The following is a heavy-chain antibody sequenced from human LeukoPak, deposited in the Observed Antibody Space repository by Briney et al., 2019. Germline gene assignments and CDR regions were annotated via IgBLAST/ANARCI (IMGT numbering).Heavy chain of an antibody. CDR3: ARGTLVGATLGGNDY. V-gene: IGHV1-69*13. CDR1: LGTFSSYA. D-gene: IGHD1-26*01. J-gene: IGHJ4*02. Sequence: SVKVSCKASLGTFSSYAISWVREAPGQGLEWVGGIIPIFGTANYAQKFQGRVTITADETTSTAYMELISLRSEDTAVYYCARGTLVGATLGGNDYWGQGALVTVSS. CDR2: IIPIFGTA.